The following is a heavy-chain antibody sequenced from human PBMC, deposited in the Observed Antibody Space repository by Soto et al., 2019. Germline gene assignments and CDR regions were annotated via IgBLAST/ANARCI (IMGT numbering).Heavy chain of an antibody. CDR2: ISAPGST. CDR3: ARDIRGYSRAFDY. D-gene: IGHD5-18*01. Sequence: QVQLQESGPGLLKPSETLSLTCTVYGDSVGSAIYYWTWFRQPPGEGLEWIGYISAPGSTNYNPSLKSRLTISVDTSKNQCSLKLSSVTAADRAVYYCARDIRGYSRAFDYWGQGTLVTVSS. V-gene: IGHV4-61*01. J-gene: IGHJ4*02. CDR1: GDSVGSAIYY.